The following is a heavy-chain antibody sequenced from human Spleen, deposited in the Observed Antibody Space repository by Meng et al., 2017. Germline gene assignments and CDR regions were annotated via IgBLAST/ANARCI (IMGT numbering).Heavy chain of an antibody. V-gene: IGHV2-5*02. Sequence: QITLKESGPTLLNATQYLALTCPFSGFSLSTSGVGVGWICQPQGNALEWLALIYWDDDKRYSPSLKSRLTISKDTSKNQVVLTMTNMDPVDTATYHCAHRLGPNWGFDSWGQGTLVTVSS. CDR2: IYWDDDK. J-gene: IGHJ4*02. D-gene: IGHD7-27*01. CDR3: AHRLGPNWGFDS. CDR1: GFSLSTSGVG.